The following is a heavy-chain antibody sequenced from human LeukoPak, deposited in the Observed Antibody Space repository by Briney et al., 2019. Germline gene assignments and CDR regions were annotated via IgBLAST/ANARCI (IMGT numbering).Heavy chain of an antibody. D-gene: IGHD1-26*01. J-gene: IGHJ4*02. CDR2: IYPGASDT. V-gene: IGHV5-51*01. CDR1: GYCFTTYW. CDR3: ARALVGAATLSY. Sequence: GASMKISCKASGYCFTTYWIYWVREMPGKLLEWTGVIYPGASDTRYSTSFQGQVTLSADKSISTAYLQWSSLKDSDTAIYYCARALVGAATLSYWGQGTLVTVSS.